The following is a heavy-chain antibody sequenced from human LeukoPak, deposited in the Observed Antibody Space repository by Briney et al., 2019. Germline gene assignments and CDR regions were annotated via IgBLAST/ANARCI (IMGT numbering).Heavy chain of an antibody. CDR1: GFTVSSNY. Sequence: GGSLRLSCAASGFTVSSNYMSWVRQAPGKGLEWVSAMSSSDDGRYYAASVRGRFTISRDTSRSTLYLQMNSLRAEDTAVYYCAKAWGDGYNPPPFDYWGQGTLVTVSS. J-gene: IGHJ4*02. CDR3: AKAWGDGYNPPPFDY. V-gene: IGHV3-23*01. D-gene: IGHD5-24*01. CDR2: MSSSDDGR.